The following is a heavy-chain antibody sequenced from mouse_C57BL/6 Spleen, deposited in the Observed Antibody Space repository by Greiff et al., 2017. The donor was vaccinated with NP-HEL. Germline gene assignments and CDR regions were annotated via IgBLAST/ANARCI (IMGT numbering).Heavy chain of an antibody. CDR3: ARGGGHYYGSSYGDYFDY. Sequence: VQLQQSGAELVKPGASVKLSCKASGYTFTSYWMQWVKQRPGQGLEWIGEIDPSDSYTNYNQKFKGKATLTVDTSSSPAYMQLSSLTSEDSAVYYCARGGGHYYGSSYGDYFDYWGQGTTLTVSS. D-gene: IGHD1-1*01. CDR2: IDPSDSYT. CDR1: GYTFTSYW. V-gene: IGHV1-50*01. J-gene: IGHJ2*01.